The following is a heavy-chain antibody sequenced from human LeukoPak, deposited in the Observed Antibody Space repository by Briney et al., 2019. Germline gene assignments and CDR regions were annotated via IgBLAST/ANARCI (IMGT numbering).Heavy chain of an antibody. CDR3: TRGSSISAQGDT. V-gene: IGHV1-18*04. CDR1: GYTFTHNF. Sequence: GASVKVSCKASGYTFTHNFMHWVRQAPGQGLEWVGWISAFNYIIEYAQKFQGRVTMTQDTATSTAYMELRSLTSDDTAVFYCTRGSSISAQGDTWGQGTLVSVSS. J-gene: IGHJ4*02. CDR2: ISAFNYII. D-gene: IGHD3-16*01.